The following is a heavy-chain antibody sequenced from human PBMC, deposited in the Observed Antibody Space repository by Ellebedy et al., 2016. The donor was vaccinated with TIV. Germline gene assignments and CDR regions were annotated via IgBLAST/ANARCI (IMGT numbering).Heavy chain of an antibody. Sequence: SETLSLXCSVAGGSISNKNYYWGWIRQSPGRGLEWIGSIYYDGTTYYNPSLKSRVTASVDTSKNQFSLKLSSVTAADTAVFYCARHGVEYSSSSAGVGFDIWGQGTMVTVSS. V-gene: IGHV4-39*01. D-gene: IGHD6-6*01. CDR3: ARHGVEYSSSSAGVGFDI. CDR1: GGSISNKNYY. J-gene: IGHJ3*02. CDR2: IYYDGTT.